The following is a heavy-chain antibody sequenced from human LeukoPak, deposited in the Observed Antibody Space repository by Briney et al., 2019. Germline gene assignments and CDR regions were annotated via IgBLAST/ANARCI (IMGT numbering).Heavy chain of an antibody. CDR3: ARGRIAARQIPWFDP. Sequence: PSETLSLTCTVSGGSISSGGYYWSWIRQHPGKGLEWIGYIYYSGSTYYNPSLKSRVTISVDTSKNQFSLKLSSVTAAHTAVYYCARGRIAARQIPWFDPWGQGTLVTVSS. J-gene: IGHJ5*02. CDR2: IYYSGST. D-gene: IGHD6-6*01. V-gene: IGHV4-31*03. CDR1: GGSISSGGYY.